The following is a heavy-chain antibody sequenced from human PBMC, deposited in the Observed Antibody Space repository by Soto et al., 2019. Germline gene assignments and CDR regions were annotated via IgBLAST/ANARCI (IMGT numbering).Heavy chain of an antibody. V-gene: IGHV1-69*01. Sequence: QAPGQGLEWMGAIIPLFGTADYAQKFQGRVTITADESTSTAYMELSSLRSEDTAVYYCARPKGSYSSGYYYFDYWGQGTLVTVSS. J-gene: IGHJ4*02. CDR3: ARPKGSYSSGYYYFDY. D-gene: IGHD6-19*01. CDR2: IIPLFGTA.